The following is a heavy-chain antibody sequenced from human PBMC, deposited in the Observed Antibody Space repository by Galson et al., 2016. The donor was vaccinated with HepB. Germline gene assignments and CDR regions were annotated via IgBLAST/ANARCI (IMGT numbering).Heavy chain of an antibody. CDR3: ARDVLRYFDWLLYGGSNYYYYGMDV. CDR1: GFTFSSYA. J-gene: IGHJ6*02. CDR2: ISGSGGST. V-gene: IGHV3-23*01. D-gene: IGHD3-9*01. Sequence: SLRLSCAASGFTFSSYAMSWVRQAPGEGLEWISGISGSGGSTFYADTVKGRFTISRDNSKNTLYLQMNSQGAEDTAVYSCARDVLRYFDWLLYGGSNYYYYGMDVWSQGTTVTVSS.